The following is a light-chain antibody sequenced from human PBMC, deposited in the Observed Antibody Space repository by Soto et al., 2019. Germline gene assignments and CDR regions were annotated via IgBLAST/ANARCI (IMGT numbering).Light chain of an antibody. CDR3: ETWDSNTRV. CDR2: LEGSGSY. Sequence: QLVLTQSSSASASLGSSVKLTCTLSSGHSSYIIAWHQQQPGKAPRYLMKLEGSGSYNKGSGVPDRFSGSSSGADRYLTISNLQSEDEADYYCETWDSNTRVFGTGTKVTGL. CDR1: SGHSSYI. V-gene: IGLV4-60*03. J-gene: IGLJ1*01.